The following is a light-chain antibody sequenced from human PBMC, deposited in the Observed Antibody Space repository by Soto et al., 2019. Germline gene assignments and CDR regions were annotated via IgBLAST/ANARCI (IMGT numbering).Light chain of an antibody. CDR2: GTS. Sequence: EIVLTQSPATLSLSPGERATLSCRASQSVRKNLAWYQQKPGQAPRLLIYGTSNRATGIPDRISGSRSGTEFTLTISSLQSEDFGVYYCQQFDDWPTFGQGTKVDI. V-gene: IGKV3-15*01. CDR3: QQFDDWPT. CDR1: QSVRKN. J-gene: IGKJ1*01.